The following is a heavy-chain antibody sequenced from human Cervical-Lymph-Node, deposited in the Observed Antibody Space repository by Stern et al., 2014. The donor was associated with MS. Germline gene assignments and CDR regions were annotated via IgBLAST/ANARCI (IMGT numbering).Heavy chain of an antibody. V-gene: IGHV3-30-3*01. J-gene: IGHJ4*02. CDR3: ASRYDYGDYIY. D-gene: IGHD4-17*01. CDR1: GFTFSVYA. CDR2: ISHDASNK. Sequence: QVQLVQSGGGVVQPGTSLRLSCAASGFTFSVYALYWVRQAPGKGLGWVAVISHDASNKYYADSMKGRFTISRDNSKNTLYLQMNSLRTEDTAVYYCASRYDYGDYIYWGQGTLVTVSS.